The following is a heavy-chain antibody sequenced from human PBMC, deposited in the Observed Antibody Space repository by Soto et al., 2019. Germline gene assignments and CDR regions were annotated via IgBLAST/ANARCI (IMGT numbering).Heavy chain of an antibody. CDR1: GFTFSNYA. V-gene: IGHV3-23*01. CDR3: AKDRVVRGVAGAFDI. D-gene: IGHD3-10*01. CDR2: ISGSGGNT. Sequence: GGSLRLSCAPSGFTFSNYAMSWVRQAPGKGLGWVSTISGSGGNTYYADSVKGRFTISRDSSKNTLYLQMNSLRAEDTAVYYCAKDRVVRGVAGAFDIWGQGTMVTVSS. J-gene: IGHJ3*02.